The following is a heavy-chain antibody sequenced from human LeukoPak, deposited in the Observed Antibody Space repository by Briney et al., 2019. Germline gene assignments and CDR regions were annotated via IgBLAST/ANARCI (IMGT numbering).Heavy chain of an antibody. CDR1: GFTFSSYS. D-gene: IGHD6-6*01. Sequence: GGSLRLSCAASGFTFSSYSMNWVRQAPGKGLEWVSSISSSSSYIYYADSVKGRFTISRDNAKNSLYLQMNSLRAEDTAVYYCAGDTIAARRGNFDYWGQGTLVTVSS. CDR3: AGDTIAARRGNFDY. CDR2: ISSSSSYI. V-gene: IGHV3-21*01. J-gene: IGHJ4*02.